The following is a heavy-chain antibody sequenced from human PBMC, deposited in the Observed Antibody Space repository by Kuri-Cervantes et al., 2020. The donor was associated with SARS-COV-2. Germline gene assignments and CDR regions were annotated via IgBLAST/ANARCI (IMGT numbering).Heavy chain of an antibody. D-gene: IGHD2-2*01. Sequence: ASVKVSCKASGYTFTSYYMHWVRQAPGQGLEWMGWINPNSGGTNYAQKLQGRVTMTTDTSTSTAYMELRSLRSDDTAVYYCARGREYCSSTSCYVGYYYYGMDAWGQGTTVTVSS. V-gene: IGHV1-2*02. J-gene: IGHJ6*02. CDR2: INPNSGGT. CDR3: ARGREYCSSTSCYVGYYYYGMDA. CDR1: GYTFTSYY.